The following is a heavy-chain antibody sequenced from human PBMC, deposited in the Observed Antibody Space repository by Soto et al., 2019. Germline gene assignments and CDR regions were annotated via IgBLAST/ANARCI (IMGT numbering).Heavy chain of an antibody. J-gene: IGHJ4*02. CDR3: ARDKRSGYDGNFDD. D-gene: IGHD5-12*01. CDR1: GFTFSGYA. Sequence: HPGGSLRLSCAASGFTFSGYAMNWVRQAPGKGLEWVSYIGSSSNTIYYADSVKGRFTISRDNAKNSLYLQMNSLRAEDTAVYYCARDKRSGYDGNFDDWGQGTLVPVAS. CDR2: IGSSSNTI. V-gene: IGHV3-48*01.